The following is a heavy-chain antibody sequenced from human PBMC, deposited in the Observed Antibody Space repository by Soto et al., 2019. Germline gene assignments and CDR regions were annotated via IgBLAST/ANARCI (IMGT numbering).Heavy chain of an antibody. V-gene: IGHV1-2*04. Sequence: VASVKVSCKASGYTFTGYYIHWVRQAPGQGLEWMGWINPNSGGTNYAQKFQGWVTMTRDTSISTAYMELSRLRSDDTAVYYCARDTYSSSGYYYYYGMDVWGQGTTVTVSS. J-gene: IGHJ6*02. CDR2: INPNSGGT. CDR3: ARDTYSSSGYYYYYGMDV. D-gene: IGHD6-13*01. CDR1: GYTFTGYY.